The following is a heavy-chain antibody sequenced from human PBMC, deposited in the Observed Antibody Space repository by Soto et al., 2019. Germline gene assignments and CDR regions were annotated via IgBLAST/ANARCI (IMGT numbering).Heavy chain of an antibody. CDR3: ARGRDGYKGRADY. D-gene: IGHD2-21*01. V-gene: IGHV3-33*01. CDR1: GFTFSNYG. Sequence: QVQLVESGRGVVQPGRSLRLSCAASGFTFSNYGMHWVRQAPGKGLEWVGVIWHDGSNEYFADSVNGRFTISRDNSKNTLYLQMSSLRVEVTAVYYGARGRDGYKGRADYWGQGTLVTVSS. CDR2: IWHDGSNE. J-gene: IGHJ4*02.